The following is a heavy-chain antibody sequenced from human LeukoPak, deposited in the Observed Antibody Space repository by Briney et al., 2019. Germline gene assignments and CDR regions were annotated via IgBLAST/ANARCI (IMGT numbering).Heavy chain of an antibody. V-gene: IGHV1-46*01. CDR1: GYIFTSYH. J-gene: IGHJ3*01. D-gene: IGHD4-23*01. CDR3: ARGSDYGSKPSQPMN. Sequence: ASVKVSCKASGYIFTSYHIHWVRQAPGQGLEWMGIINPSGGSTNYAQKFQGRVTMTTDPSTSTAYMELRSLRYDDTAVYYCARGSDYGSKPSQPMNWGQGTMVTVSS. CDR2: INPSGGST.